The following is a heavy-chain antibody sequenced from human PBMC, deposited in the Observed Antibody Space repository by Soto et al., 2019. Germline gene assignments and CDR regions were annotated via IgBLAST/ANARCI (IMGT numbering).Heavy chain of an antibody. Sequence: ASVKVSCKVSGYTLTELSMHWVRQAPGKGLEWMGGFDPEDGETIYAQKFQGRVTMTEDTSTATAYMKLSSLSLEDTAVYYGATGAESSSSSGGDAFDIWGQGTMVTVSS. CDR3: ATGAESSSSSGGDAFDI. D-gene: IGHD6-6*01. CDR2: FDPEDGET. V-gene: IGHV1-24*01. J-gene: IGHJ3*02. CDR1: GYTLTELS.